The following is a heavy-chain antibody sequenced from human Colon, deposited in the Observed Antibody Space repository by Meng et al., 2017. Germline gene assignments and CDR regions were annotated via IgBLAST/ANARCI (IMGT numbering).Heavy chain of an antibody. Sequence: QLQLPESGPGLVQPSGTLSLACAVSGDSIGNSKWWSWLRQSPGKGLEWIGEISNSGKTVYSPSLKSRVTISLDKSSNHFSLTLSPVTAADTAIYFCARERMRELGLFDYWGQGALVTVSS. CDR3: ARERMRELGLFDY. CDR1: GDSIGNSKW. CDR2: ISNSGKT. D-gene: IGHD7-27*01. J-gene: IGHJ4*02. V-gene: IGHV4-4*02.